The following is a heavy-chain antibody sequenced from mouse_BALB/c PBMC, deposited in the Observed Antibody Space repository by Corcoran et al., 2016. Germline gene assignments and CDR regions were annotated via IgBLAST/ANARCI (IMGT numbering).Heavy chain of an antibody. J-gene: IGHJ4*01. CDR2: IDPENGNT. V-gene: IGHV14-1*02. CDR3: ARYGIDY. Sequence: EVQLQQSGAELVKPGALVKLSCKASGFNIKDNYMHWVKQRPEQGLEWIGWIDPENGNTTYDPKFQGKASITADTSSNTAYLQLSSLTSEDTAVYYCARYGIDYWGQGTSVTVSS. CDR1: GFNIKDNY.